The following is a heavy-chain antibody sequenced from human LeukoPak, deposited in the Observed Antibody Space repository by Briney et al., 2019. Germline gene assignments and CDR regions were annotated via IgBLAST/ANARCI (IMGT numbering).Heavy chain of an antibody. CDR3: ARDRYDFWSGYPYYYYYGMDV. CDR1: GFTFSSYD. Sequence: EGSLRLSCAASGFTFSSYDMHWVRQATGKGLEWVSAIGTAGDTYYPGSVKGRFTISRENAKNSLYLQMNSLRAGDTAVYYCARDRYDFWSGYPYYYYYGMDVWGQGTTVTVSS. D-gene: IGHD3-3*01. CDR2: IGTAGDT. V-gene: IGHV3-13*01. J-gene: IGHJ6*02.